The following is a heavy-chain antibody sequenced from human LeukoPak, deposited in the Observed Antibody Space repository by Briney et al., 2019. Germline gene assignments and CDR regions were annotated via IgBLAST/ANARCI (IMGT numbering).Heavy chain of an antibody. CDR1: GFTFSSYA. Sequence: PGGSLRLSCAASGFTFSSYAMSWVRQAPGKGLEWVAVIWYDGSNKYYADSVKGRLTISRDNSKNTLYLQMNSLRAEDTAVYYCAKDGTSSAVPEYYFDYWGQGTLVTVSS. D-gene: IGHD1-26*01. CDR3: AKDGTSSAVPEYYFDY. J-gene: IGHJ4*02. CDR2: IWYDGSNK. V-gene: IGHV3-33*06.